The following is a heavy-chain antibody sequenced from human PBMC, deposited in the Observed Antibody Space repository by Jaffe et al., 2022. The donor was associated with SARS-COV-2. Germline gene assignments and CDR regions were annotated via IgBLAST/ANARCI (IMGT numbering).Heavy chain of an antibody. CDR2: IIAGNGNT. J-gene: IGHJ6*01. V-gene: IGHV1-3*01. CDR1: GYIFPAYA. Sequence: QVQLVQSGAQVKEPGASVKISCKASGYIFPAYAMHWVRQAPGQRLEWMGWIIAGNGNTKYSQNFQGRVTITRDPSASTAYMELSSLRSEDTAVFYCARSVVPRSPAYSYDGVDIWGQGTTVTVSS. CDR3: ARSVVPRSPAYSYDGVDI. D-gene: IGHD2-15*01.